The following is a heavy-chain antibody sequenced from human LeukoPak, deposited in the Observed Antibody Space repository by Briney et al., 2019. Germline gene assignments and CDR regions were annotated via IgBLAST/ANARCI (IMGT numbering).Heavy chain of an antibody. V-gene: IGHV3-64*01. Sequence: PGGSLRLSCAASGFTFSSYAMHWVRQAPGKGLEYVSAISSNGGSTYYANSVKGRFTISRDNSKNTLYLQMGSLRAEDMAVYYCARCDSSDASGGIDYWGQGTLVTVSS. CDR1: GFTFSSYA. D-gene: IGHD6-19*01. J-gene: IGHJ4*02. CDR3: ARCDSSDASGGIDY. CDR2: ISSNGGST.